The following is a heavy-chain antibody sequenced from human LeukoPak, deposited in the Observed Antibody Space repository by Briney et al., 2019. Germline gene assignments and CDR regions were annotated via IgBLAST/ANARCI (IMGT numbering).Heavy chain of an antibody. V-gene: IGHV3-48*02. CDR1: GFTFSTSA. Sequence: GGSLRLSCAASGFTFSTSAMSWVRQAPGKGLEWVSYISSSSSTIYYADSVKGRFTISRDNAKNSLYLQMNSLRDEDTAVYYCARAPTYYYGSGSYQYYFDYWGQGTLVTVSS. D-gene: IGHD3-10*01. CDR2: ISSSSSTI. CDR3: ARAPTYYYGSGSYQYYFDY. J-gene: IGHJ4*02.